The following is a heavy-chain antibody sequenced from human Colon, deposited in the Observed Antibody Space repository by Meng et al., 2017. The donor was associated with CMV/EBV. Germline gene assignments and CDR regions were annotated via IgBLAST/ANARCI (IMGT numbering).Heavy chain of an antibody. J-gene: IGHJ4*02. V-gene: IGHV1-46*01. CDR2: INSDDGGT. CDR1: AYTVANPY. D-gene: IGHD3-10*01. CDR3: ARDGSWGWGGMQF. Sequence: QVQRGQCWVEVHKPWASVTIFCMSSAYTVANPYFHWVRQAPGKGLGWMGLINSDDGGTVYAQKFEGKVLLTRDMSTTTVYMEMSSLREEDTALYYCARDGSWGWGGMQFWGQGTLVTVSS.